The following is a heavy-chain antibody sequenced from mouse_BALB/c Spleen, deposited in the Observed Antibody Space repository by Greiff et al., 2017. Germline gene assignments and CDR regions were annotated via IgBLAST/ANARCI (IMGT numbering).Heavy chain of an antibody. CDR1: GFNIKDYY. CDR2: IDPENGNT. CDR3: YTSDGYYGAY. V-gene: IGHV14-1*02. J-gene: IGHJ3*01. Sequence: EVQVVESGAELVRPGALVKLSCKASGFNIKDYYMHWVKQRPEQGLEWIGWIDPENGNTIYDPKFQGKASITADTSSNTAYLQLSSLTSEDTAVYYCYTSDGYYGAYWGQGTLVTVSA. D-gene: IGHD2-3*01.